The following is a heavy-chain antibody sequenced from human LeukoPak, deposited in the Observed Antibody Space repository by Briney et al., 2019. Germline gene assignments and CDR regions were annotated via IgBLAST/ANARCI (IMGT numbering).Heavy chain of an antibody. J-gene: IGHJ5*02. V-gene: IGHV3-30*04. CDR1: GFTFSIYG. D-gene: IGHD6-13*01. CDR3: ARPPGVWAAAGTGWFDP. Sequence: GGSLRLSCAASGFTFSIYGMHWVRQAPGKLLASAAVISYDGSNKYYADSVKGRFTISRDNSKNTLYLQMNSLRAEDTAVYYCARPPGVWAAAGTGWFDPWGQGTLVTVSS. CDR2: ISYDGSNK.